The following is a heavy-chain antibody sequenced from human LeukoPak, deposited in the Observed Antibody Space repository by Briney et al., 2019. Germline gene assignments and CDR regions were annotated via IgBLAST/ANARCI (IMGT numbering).Heavy chain of an antibody. V-gene: IGHV1-18*01. CDR2: ISAYNGST. CDR3: ARYVAVAGTGLVNYYYMDV. Sequence: AASVKVSCKASGYTFTSYGISWVRQAPGQGLERMGWISAYNGSTNYAQKLQGRVTMTTDTSTSTAYMELRSLRSDDTAVYYCARYVAVAGTGLVNYYYMDVWGKGTTVTVSS. D-gene: IGHD6-19*01. J-gene: IGHJ6*03. CDR1: GYTFTSYG.